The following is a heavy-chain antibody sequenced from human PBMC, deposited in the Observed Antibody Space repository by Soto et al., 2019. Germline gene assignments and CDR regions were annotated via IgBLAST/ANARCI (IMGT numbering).Heavy chain of an antibody. CDR1: GFTFSSYS. J-gene: IGHJ5*02. D-gene: IGHD3-10*02. CDR2: ISSSSSYI. CDR3: GRDQSGTGYYVDWFDP. Sequence: GSLRLSCAASGFTFSSYSMNWVRQAPGKGLEWVSSISSSSSYIYYADSVKGRFTISRDNAKNSLYLQMNSLRAEDTAVYYCGRDQSGTGYYVDWFDPWGQGTLVTVSS. V-gene: IGHV3-21*01.